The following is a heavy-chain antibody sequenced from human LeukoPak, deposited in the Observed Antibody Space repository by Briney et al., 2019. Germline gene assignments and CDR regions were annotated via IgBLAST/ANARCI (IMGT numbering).Heavy chain of an antibody. CDR3: ARGGGSYYGYYFDY. D-gene: IGHD1-26*01. V-gene: IGHV4-59*01. Sequence: SETLSLTCTVSGGSIRSYYWSWIRQPPGKGLEWIGYIYYSGSTNYNPSLKSRVTISVDTSKNQFSLKLSSVTAADTAVYYCARGGGSYYGYYFDYWGQGTLVTVSS. CDR1: GGSIRSYY. J-gene: IGHJ4*02. CDR2: IYYSGST.